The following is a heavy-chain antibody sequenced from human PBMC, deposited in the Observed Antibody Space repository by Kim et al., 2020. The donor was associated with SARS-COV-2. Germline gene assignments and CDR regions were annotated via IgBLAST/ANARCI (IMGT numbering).Heavy chain of an antibody. CDR2: INHSGST. V-gene: IGHV4-34*01. CDR3: ARGGGIFDF. D-gene: IGHD2-15*01. Sequence: SETLSLTCAVYGESFSGYYWSWIRQPPGKGLEWIGEINHSGSTNYNPSLKSRVTISVDTSKNQFSLKLNSVTAADTAMYYCARGGGIFDFWGQGTLVTVS. J-gene: IGHJ4*02. CDR1: GESFSGYY.